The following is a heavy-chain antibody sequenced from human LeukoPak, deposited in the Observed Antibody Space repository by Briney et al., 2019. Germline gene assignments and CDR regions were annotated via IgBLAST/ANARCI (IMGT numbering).Heavy chain of an antibody. Sequence: SETLSLTCTVSGGSISSSSYYWGWIRQPPGKGLEWIGTSDYSGSTYYNPSLKSRVTISVDTSKNQFSLKLSSVTAADTAVYYCARGVAVAGYDAFDIWGQGTMVTVSS. V-gene: IGHV4-39*01. CDR2: SDYSGST. J-gene: IGHJ3*02. D-gene: IGHD6-19*01. CDR1: GGSISSSSYY. CDR3: ARGVAVAGYDAFDI.